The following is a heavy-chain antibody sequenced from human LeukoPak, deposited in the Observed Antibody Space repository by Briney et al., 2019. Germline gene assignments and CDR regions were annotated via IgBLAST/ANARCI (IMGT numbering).Heavy chain of an antibody. D-gene: IGHD3-22*01. CDR2: IKSLAAGGTT. CDR3: THDSSGYYSLHS. V-gene: IGHV3-15*01. Sequence: KAGGSLRLSCAVSGLTFRDAWMSWVRQAPGKGLEWVGRIKSLAAGGTTDYAAPVKGRFIISRVDSKNTVYLQMNSLKTEDTAVYYCTHDSSGYYSLHSWGQGTLVTVSS. CDR1: GLTFRDAW. J-gene: IGHJ4*02.